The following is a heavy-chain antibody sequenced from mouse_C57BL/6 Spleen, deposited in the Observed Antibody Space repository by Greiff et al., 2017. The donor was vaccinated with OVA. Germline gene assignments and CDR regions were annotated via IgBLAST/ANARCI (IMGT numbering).Heavy chain of an antibody. Sequence: LLESGAELMKPGASVQLSCKATGYTFTGYWIERVTPRPGHGLEWVGEILPGNVRTNYNERCKGKATFTADTSANTDYMQISSLTTEDSAIYYCARRDGYYEAYYYFDMDYWGQGTSGSVSS. D-gene: IGHD2-3*01. CDR3: ARRDGYYEAYYYFDMDY. CDR1: GYTFTGYW. CDR2: ILPGNVRT. V-gene: IGHV1-9*01. J-gene: IGHJ4*01.